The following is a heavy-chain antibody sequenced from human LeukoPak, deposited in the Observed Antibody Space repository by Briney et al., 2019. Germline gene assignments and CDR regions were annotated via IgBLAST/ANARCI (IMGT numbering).Heavy chain of an antibody. J-gene: IGHJ4*02. CDR3: ARLNRITMVRGVITSFDY. V-gene: IGHV4-34*01. CDR2: INHSGST. D-gene: IGHD3-10*01. Sequence: SETLSLTCAVYGGSFSGYYWSWIRQPPGKGLEWIGEINHSGSTYYNPSLKSRVTISVDTSKNQFSLKLSSVTAADTAVYYCARLNRITMVRGVITSFDYWGQGTLVTDSS. CDR1: GGSFSGYY.